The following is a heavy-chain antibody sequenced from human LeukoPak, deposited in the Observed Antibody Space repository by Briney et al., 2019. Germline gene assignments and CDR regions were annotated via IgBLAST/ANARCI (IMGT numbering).Heavy chain of an antibody. D-gene: IGHD3-10*01. V-gene: IGHV2-70*12. CDR1: GFSLSTSGMC. Sequence: SSPALVKPTQTLTLTCTFSGFSLSTSGMCVSWIRQPPGKALEWLARIDWDDDKYYSTSLKTRLTITKDTSKNQVVLTMTNMDPVDTATYYCAHSHWDGSGSYYFDYWGQGTLVTVSS. J-gene: IGHJ4*02. CDR2: IDWDDDK. CDR3: AHSHWDGSGSYYFDY.